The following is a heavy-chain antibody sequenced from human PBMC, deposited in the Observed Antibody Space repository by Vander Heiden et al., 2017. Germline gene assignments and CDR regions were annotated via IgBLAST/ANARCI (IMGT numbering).Heavy chain of an antibody. D-gene: IGHD3-22*01. J-gene: IGHJ4*02. CDR1: GFTFGDYA. Sequence: EVQLVESGGGLVKPGRSLRLSCTASGFTFGDYAMSWFRQAPGKGLEWVGFIRSKAYGGTTEYAAAGKGRFTISRDDSKSSAYLQMNRMKTEDTAVYYCTRRNYDDSSVDLDYWGQGTLVTVSS. CDR2: IRSKAYGGTT. V-gene: IGHV3-49*05. CDR3: TRRNYDDSSVDLDY.